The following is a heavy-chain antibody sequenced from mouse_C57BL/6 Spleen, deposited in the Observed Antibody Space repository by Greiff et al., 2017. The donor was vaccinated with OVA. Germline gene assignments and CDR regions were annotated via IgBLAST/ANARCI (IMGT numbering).Heavy chain of an antibody. D-gene: IGHD1-1*01. J-gene: IGHJ4*01. CDR1: GFTFSDYG. V-gene: IGHV5-17*01. CDR3: AREGLSSIYAMDY. Sequence: EVMLVESGGGLVKPGGSLKLSCAASGFTFSDYGMHWVRQAPEKGLEWVAYISSGSSTIYYADTVKGRFTISRDNAKNTLFLQMTSLRSEDTAMYYCAREGLSSIYAMDYWGQGTSVTVSS. CDR2: ISSGSSTI.